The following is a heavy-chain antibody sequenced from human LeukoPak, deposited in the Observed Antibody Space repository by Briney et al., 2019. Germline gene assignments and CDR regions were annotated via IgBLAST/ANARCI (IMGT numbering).Heavy chain of an antibody. CDR1: GGSISSYY. CDR2: INHSGST. D-gene: IGHD6-19*01. Sequence: PSETLSLTCTVSGGSISSYYWSWIRQPPGKGLEWIGEINHSGSTNYNPSLKSRVTISVDTSKNQFSLKLSSVTAADTAVYYCARGQRLIDYWGQGTLVTVSS. CDR3: ARGQRLIDY. V-gene: IGHV4-34*01. J-gene: IGHJ4*02.